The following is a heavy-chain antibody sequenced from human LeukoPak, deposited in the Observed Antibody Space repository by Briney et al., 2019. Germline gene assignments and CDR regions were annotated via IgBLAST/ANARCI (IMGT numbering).Heavy chain of an antibody. V-gene: IGHV1-2*06. Sequence: ASVKVSCKASGYTFTSFGISWVRQAPGQGLEWMGRINPNNGATNYAQKLQGRVTITGDTSISTAYMELSSLRSDDTAVYYCTRESGSYHGNDYWGQGTLVTVSS. J-gene: IGHJ4*02. CDR1: GYTFTSFG. CDR2: INPNNGAT. D-gene: IGHD1-26*01. CDR3: TRESGSYHGNDY.